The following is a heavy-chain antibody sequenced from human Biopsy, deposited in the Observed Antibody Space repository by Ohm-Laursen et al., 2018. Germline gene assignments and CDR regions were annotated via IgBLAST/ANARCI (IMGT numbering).Heavy chain of an antibody. V-gene: IGHV4-59*01. CDR1: GDSISSYY. J-gene: IGHJ2*01. CDR3: ARDRGYYSDRTVPGYFDL. Sequence: SQTLSLTCTVSGDSISSYYWSWIRQPPGKGLQWIGYVYYTGSTDYNPSLQSRVTISVDTSKNHFSLRLRSVTPADTAIYYCARDRGYYSDRTVPGYFDLWGRGTLCIV. D-gene: IGHD3-22*01. CDR2: VYYTGST.